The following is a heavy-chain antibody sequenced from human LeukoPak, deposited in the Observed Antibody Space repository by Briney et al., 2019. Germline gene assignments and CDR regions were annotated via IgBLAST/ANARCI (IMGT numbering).Heavy chain of an antibody. CDR1: GFTFSSYS. CDR2: ISSSSDAI. Sequence: SGGSLRLSCAAPGFTFSSYSMNWVRQAPGKGLEWVSYISSSSDAIYYADSVKGRFTISRDNAKNSLYLQMNSLRAEDTAVYYCARDPPRRYDYWGQGTLVTVSS. D-gene: IGHD1-14*01. CDR3: ARDPPRRYDY. J-gene: IGHJ4*02. V-gene: IGHV3-48*01.